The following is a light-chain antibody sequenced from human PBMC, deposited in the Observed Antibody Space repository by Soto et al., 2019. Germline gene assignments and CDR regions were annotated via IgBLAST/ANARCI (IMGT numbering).Light chain of an antibody. V-gene: IGKV3-11*01. CDR3: QQRSNWPPEIT. J-gene: IGKJ5*01. Sequence: EIVLTQSPATLSLSPGERATLSCRASQSVSIYLACYQQKPGEAPRLLMYDASNRATGIPARFSGSGYGTDFTLNISSLEPEDFAVYYCQQRSNWPPEITFGQGTRLEIK. CDR2: DAS. CDR1: QSVSIY.